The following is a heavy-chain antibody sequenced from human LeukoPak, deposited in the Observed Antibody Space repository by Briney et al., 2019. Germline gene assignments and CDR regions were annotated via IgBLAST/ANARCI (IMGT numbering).Heavy chain of an antibody. Sequence: SETLSLTCTVSGASINSGAYSWGWIRQPPGKGLEWIGEINHSGSTNYNPSLKSRVTISVDTSKNQFSLKLSSVTAADTAVYYCARRSGYYYDFDYWGQGTLVTVSS. CDR2: INHSGST. V-gene: IGHV4-39*01. D-gene: IGHD3-22*01. CDR3: ARRSGYYYDFDY. J-gene: IGHJ4*02. CDR1: GASINSGAYS.